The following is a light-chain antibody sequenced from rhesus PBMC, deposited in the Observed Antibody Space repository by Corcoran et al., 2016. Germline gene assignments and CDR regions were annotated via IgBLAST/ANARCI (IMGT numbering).Light chain of an antibody. CDR1: QSVSSS. Sequence: EIVMTQSPATLSLSPGERATLSCRASQSVSSSLAWYQQKPGQAPRLLIYGASSRATGIPDRFSGSGAGTEFTLTIRSLEPEDFAVYYCQQYSNWPYSFGQGTKVEIK. CDR2: GAS. V-gene: IGKV3-42*03. CDR3: QQYSNWPYS. J-gene: IGKJ2*01.